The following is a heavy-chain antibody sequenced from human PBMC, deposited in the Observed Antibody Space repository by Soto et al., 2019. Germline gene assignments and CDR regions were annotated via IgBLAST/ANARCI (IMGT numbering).Heavy chain of an antibody. D-gene: IGHD5-18*01. CDR3: ARHHLQLGVGY. Sequence: GWIRQPPGKGLEWIGSIYYSGNTYYNPSLKSRVTISVDTSKSQFSLKLSSVTAADTAVYYCARHHLQLGVGYWGQGTLVTVSS. CDR2: IYYSGNT. J-gene: IGHJ4*02. V-gene: IGHV4-39*01.